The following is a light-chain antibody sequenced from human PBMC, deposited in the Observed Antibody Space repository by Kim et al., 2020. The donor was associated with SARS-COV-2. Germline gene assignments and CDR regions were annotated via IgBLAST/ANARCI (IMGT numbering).Light chain of an antibody. V-gene: IGKV1-5*03. J-gene: IGKJ2*03. CDR3: QQYNSYSYS. Sequence: SASVGDRVPITRRASQSNSSWLAWYQQKPGKAPKLLIYKESSLESGIPSRFSGTGSETEFTLTISSLQPDDFATYYCQQYNSYSYSFGQGTKLEI. CDR1: QSNSSW. CDR2: KES.